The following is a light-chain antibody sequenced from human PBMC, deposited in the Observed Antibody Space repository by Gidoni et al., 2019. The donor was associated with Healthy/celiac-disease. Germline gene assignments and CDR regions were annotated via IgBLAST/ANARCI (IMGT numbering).Light chain of an antibody. Sequence: DIQMTQSPSSLSASVGDRVTITCRASQSISSYLNWYQQKPGKAPKLLIYAASSLQSGVPSRFSCSGSGTDFTLTISSLQPEDFATYYCQQSYSTPFFGQVTKLEIK. CDR3: QQSYSTPF. CDR1: QSISSY. CDR2: AAS. J-gene: IGKJ2*01. V-gene: IGKV1-39*01.